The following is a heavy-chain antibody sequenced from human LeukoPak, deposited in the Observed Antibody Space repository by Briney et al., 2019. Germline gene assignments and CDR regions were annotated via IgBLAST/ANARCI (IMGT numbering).Heavy chain of an antibody. Sequence: SETLSLTCTVSGGSISSSYWSWIRQPPGKGLEWIGYIYYSGSTYYNPSLKSRVTISVDTSKNQFSLKLSSVTAADTAVYYCARVPDYTWGQGTLVTVSS. V-gene: IGHV4-30-4*08. CDR2: IYYSGST. J-gene: IGHJ4*02. CDR1: GGSISSSY. D-gene: IGHD4-11*01. CDR3: ARVPDYT.